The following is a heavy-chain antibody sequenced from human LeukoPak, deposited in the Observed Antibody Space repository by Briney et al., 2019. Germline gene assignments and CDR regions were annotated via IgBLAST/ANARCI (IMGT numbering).Heavy chain of an antibody. D-gene: IGHD5-12*01. V-gene: IGHV3-21*01. J-gene: IGHJ6*02. CDR1: GFTFSSYS. CDR2: ISSSSSYI. Sequence: GGSLRLSCAASGFTFSSYSMNWVRQAPGKGLEWVSSISSSSSYIYYADSVKGRFTISRDNSKNTLYLQMNSLRAEDTAVYYCARDGSGYDPYYYYGMDVWGQGTTVTVSS. CDR3: ARDGSGYDPYYYYGMDV.